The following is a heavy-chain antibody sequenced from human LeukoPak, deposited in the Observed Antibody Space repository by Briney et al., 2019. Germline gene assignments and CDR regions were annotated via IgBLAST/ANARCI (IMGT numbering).Heavy chain of an antibody. CDR3: ARAERGADY. CDR1: GFTFSSYT. Sequence: GGSLRLSCAASGFTFSSYTMNWVRQAPGEGLEWVSCISSSSTIYYADSVKGRFTISRDNAKNSLYLQMNSLRDEDTAVYYCARAERGADYWGQGTLVTVSS. J-gene: IGHJ4*02. CDR2: ISSSSTI. D-gene: IGHD1-1*01. V-gene: IGHV3-48*02.